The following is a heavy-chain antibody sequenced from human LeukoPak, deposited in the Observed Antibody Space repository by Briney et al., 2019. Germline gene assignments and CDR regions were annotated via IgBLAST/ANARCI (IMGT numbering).Heavy chain of an antibody. CDR3: AKVVGYCSSTSCYGLFDY. V-gene: IGHV3-23*01. Sequence: GGSLRLSCAASGFTFSSSAMSWVRQAPGKGLEWVSNISGSGSGGSTYYADSVKGRFTISRDNSKNTLYLQMNSLRAEDAAVYYCAKVVGYCSSTSCYGLFDYWGQGTLVTVSS. CDR2: ISGSGSGGST. J-gene: IGHJ4*02. CDR1: GFTFSSSA. D-gene: IGHD2-2*01.